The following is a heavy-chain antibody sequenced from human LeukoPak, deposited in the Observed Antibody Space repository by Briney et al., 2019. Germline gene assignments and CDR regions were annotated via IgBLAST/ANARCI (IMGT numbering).Heavy chain of an antibody. J-gene: IGHJ4*02. D-gene: IGHD2-15*01. V-gene: IGHV1-69*05. CDR2: IIPIFGTA. CDR1: GGTFSSYA. Sequence: TVKVSCKASGGTFSSYAISWVRQAPGQGLEWMGGIIPIFGTANYAQKFQGRVTITTDESTSTAYMELSSLRSEDTAVYYCARVVGQNGFYFDYWGQGTLVTVSS. CDR3: ARVVGQNGFYFDY.